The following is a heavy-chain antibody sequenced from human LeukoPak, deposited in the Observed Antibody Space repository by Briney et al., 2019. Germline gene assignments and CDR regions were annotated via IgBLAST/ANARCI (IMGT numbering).Heavy chain of an antibody. V-gene: IGHV3-21*01. J-gene: IGHJ4*02. Sequence: GGSLRLSCAASGFIFSTYTMTWVRQAPGKGLEWVSSITSSSTYIYYADSLKGRFTISRDNAKNSLFLQMNSLRAADTALYFCARDLGGIYYIAYWGQGTLVTVSS. D-gene: IGHD2-15*01. CDR3: ARDLGGIYYIAY. CDR2: ITSSSTYI. CDR1: GFIFSTYT.